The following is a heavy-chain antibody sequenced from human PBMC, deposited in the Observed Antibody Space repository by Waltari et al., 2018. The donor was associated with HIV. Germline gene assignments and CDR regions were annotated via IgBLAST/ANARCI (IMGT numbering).Heavy chain of an antibody. CDR1: GFPVSNYA. CDR2: ISGSGYST. CDR3: VKEHQYSHTWYSFYGMDV. D-gene: IGHD6-13*01. V-gene: IGHV3-23*01. J-gene: IGHJ6*02. Sequence: EVQLLESGGGLVQPGGSLRLSCAASGFPVSNYAVNLVRQAPGKGLEWVSAISGSGYSTYYAESVKGRFTISRDNSKNKLYLQMNSLRAEDTAVYFCVKEHQYSHTWYSFYGMDVWGQGTTVTVSS.